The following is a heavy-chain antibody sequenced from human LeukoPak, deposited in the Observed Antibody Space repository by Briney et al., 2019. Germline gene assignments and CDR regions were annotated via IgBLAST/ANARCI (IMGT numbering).Heavy chain of an antibody. D-gene: IGHD3-22*01. J-gene: IGHJ4*02. CDR2: ISSSSSYI. V-gene: IGHV3-21*01. CDR1: GFTFSSYA. Sequence: GGSLRLSCAASGFTFSSYAMSWVRQAPGKGLEWVSSISSSSSYIYYADSVKGRFTISRDNAKNSLYLQMNSLRVEDTAVYYCARGGTMRFDCWGQGTLVTVSS. CDR3: ARGGTMRFDC.